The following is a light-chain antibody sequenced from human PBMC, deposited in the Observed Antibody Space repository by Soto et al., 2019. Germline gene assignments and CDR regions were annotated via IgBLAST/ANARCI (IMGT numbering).Light chain of an antibody. J-gene: IGKJ4*01. CDR1: QSVNNN. Sequence: EIVMTQSPATLSVSPGARATLSCRASQSVNNNLAWYQQKLGQAPRVLIYGASTRATGIPARFTGSGSGTEFILTITSLQSEDSAVYYCQQRSNWPPAVTFGGGTKVDIK. V-gene: IGKV3-15*01. CDR3: QQRSNWPPAVT. CDR2: GAS.